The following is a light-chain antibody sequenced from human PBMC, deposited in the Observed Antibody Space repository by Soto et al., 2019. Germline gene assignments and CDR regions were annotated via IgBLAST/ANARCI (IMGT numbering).Light chain of an antibody. CDR3: SSYTSSSPYV. CDR1: SSDVGGYNY. Sequence: SVLTQPSSVSGSPGQSITISCTGTSSDVGGYNYVSWYQQHPGKAPKLMIYEVSNRPSGVSNRFSGSKSGNTASLTLSGLQAQDEADYYCSSYTSSSPYVFGTGTKVTVL. CDR2: EVS. J-gene: IGLJ1*01. V-gene: IGLV2-14*01.